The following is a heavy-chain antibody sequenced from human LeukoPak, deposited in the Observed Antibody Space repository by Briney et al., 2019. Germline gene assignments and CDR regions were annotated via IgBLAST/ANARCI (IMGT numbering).Heavy chain of an antibody. CDR3: ARGRGFGYYYYYYMDV. D-gene: IGHD3-10*01. Sequence: SETLSLTCTVSGGSISSSCYYWGWIRQPPGKGLEWIGSIYYSGSTYYNPSLKSRVTISVDTSKNQFSLKLSSVTAADTAVYYCARGRGFGYYYYYYMDVWGKGTTVTVSS. V-gene: IGHV4-39*01. J-gene: IGHJ6*03. CDR1: GGSISSSCYY. CDR2: IYYSGST.